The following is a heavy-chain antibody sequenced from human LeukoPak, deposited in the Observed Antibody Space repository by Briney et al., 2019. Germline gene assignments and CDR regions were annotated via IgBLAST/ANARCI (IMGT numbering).Heavy chain of an antibody. CDR1: GFTFSSYS. CDR2: ISSSSSTI. V-gene: IGHV3-48*01. CDR3: ARTYYDFWSGYYDNYYYMDV. D-gene: IGHD3-3*01. J-gene: IGHJ6*03. Sequence: GGSLRLSCAASGFTFSSYSMNWVRQAPGKGLEWVSYISSSSSTIYYADSVKGRFTISRDNAKNSLYLQMNSLRAEDTAVYYCARTYYDFWSGYYDNYYYMDVWGKGTTVTVSS.